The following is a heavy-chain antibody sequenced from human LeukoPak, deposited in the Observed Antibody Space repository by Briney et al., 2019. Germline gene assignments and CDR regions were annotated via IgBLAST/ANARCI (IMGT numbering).Heavy chain of an antibody. CDR3: ATLLGPDAFDI. Sequence: PSETLSLTCTVSGGSISSYYWSWIRQPPGKGLKWIGYIYYSGSTNYNPSLKSRVTISVDTSKNQFSLKLSSVTAADTAVYYCATLLGPDAFDIWGQGTMVTVSS. V-gene: IGHV4-59*01. CDR2: IYYSGST. J-gene: IGHJ3*02. D-gene: IGHD3-10*01. CDR1: GGSISSYY.